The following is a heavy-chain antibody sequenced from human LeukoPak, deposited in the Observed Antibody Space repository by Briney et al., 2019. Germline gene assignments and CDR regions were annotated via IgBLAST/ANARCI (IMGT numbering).Heavy chain of an antibody. J-gene: IGHJ4*02. V-gene: IGHV3-23*01. CDR1: GFIVSSNY. Sequence: PGGSLRLSCAASGFIVSSNYMSWVRQAPGKGLEWVSAISGSGGSTYYADSVKGRFTISRDNSKNTLYLQMNSLRAEDTAVYYCAKRYFDWLLYYFDYWGQGTLVTVSS. CDR3: AKRYFDWLLYYFDY. D-gene: IGHD3-9*01. CDR2: ISGSGGST.